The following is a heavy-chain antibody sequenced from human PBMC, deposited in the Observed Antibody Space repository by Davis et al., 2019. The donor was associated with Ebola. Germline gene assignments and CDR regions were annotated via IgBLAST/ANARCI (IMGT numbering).Heavy chain of an antibody. Sequence: SVKVSCKASGGTFSSYAISWVRQAPGQGLEWMGGIIPIFGTANYAQKFQGRVTITADKSTSTAYMELSSLRSEDTAVYYCARPQLDYGGNVDAFDIWGQGTMVTVSS. CDR1: GGTFSSYA. D-gene: IGHD4-23*01. CDR2: IIPIFGTA. V-gene: IGHV1-69*06. J-gene: IGHJ3*02. CDR3: ARPQLDYGGNVDAFDI.